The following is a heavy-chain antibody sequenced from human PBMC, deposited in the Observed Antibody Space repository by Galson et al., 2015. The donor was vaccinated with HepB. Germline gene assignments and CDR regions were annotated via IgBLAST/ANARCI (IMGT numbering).Heavy chain of an antibody. D-gene: IGHD1-1*01. J-gene: IGHJ5*01. CDR2: TYYRSKWYN. CDR3: ARAGGWFDF. CDR1: GDSVSSNSAA. Sequence: CAISGDSVSSNSAAWYWIRQSPSRGLEWLGRTYYRSKWYNEYAVSVKSRITINPDTSKNQFSLQLSPVTPDDTAVYFCARAGGWFDFWGQGTLVTVSS. V-gene: IGHV6-1*01.